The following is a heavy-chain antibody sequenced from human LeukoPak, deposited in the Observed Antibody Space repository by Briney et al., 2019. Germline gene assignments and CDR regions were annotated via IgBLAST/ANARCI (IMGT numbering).Heavy chain of an antibody. CDR3: ARDPEPYYYDSSGVGFDY. V-gene: IGHV1-69*13. Sequence: VALVKVSCKASGGTFSSYAISWVRQAPGQGLKWMGGIIPIFGTANYAQKFQGRVTITADESTSTAYMELSSLRSEDTAVYYCARDPEPYYYDSSGVGFDYWGQGTLVTVSS. CDR2: IIPIFGTA. CDR1: GGTFSSYA. D-gene: IGHD3-22*01. J-gene: IGHJ4*02.